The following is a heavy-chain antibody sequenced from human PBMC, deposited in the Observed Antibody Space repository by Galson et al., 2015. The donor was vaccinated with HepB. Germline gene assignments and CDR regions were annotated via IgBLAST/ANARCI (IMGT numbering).Heavy chain of an antibody. CDR3: ARDHNGQWLAH. Sequence: SLRLSCAASGFSFSDHYMDWVRQAPGKGLEWVGRIRNKANSYTTEYAASVRGRFTISRDDSKNSLYLQMDSLKTEDTAVYYCARDHNGQWLAHWGQGTLVTVSS. J-gene: IGHJ4*02. CDR2: IRNKANSYTT. V-gene: IGHV3-72*01. D-gene: IGHD6-19*01. CDR1: GFSFSDHY.